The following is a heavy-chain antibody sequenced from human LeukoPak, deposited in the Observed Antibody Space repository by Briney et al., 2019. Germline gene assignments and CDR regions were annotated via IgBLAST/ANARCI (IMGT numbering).Heavy chain of an antibody. D-gene: IGHD3-22*01. CDR3: ARHERRAQKDTYYIHCHYIHV. CDR2: IYFSGYT. CDR1: GGSISSHY. Sequence: SETLSLTCTVSGGSISSHYWSWIRQPPGKGLEWIGYIYFSGYTNYNPSLKSRVTISVDTSKNQFSLRLSAVTAADTAVYYCARHERRAQKDTYYIHCHYIHVWGKGPTVRVS. J-gene: IGHJ6*03. V-gene: IGHV4-59*11.